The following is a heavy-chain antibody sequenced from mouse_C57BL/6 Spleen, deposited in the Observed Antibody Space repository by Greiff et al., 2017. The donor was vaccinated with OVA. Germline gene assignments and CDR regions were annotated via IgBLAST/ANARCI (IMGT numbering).Heavy chain of an antibody. CDR1: GYTFTSYW. Sequence: VQLQQPGTELVKPGASVKLSCKASGYTFTSYWMHWVKQRPGQGLEWIGNINPSNGGTNYNEKFKSKATLTVDKSSSTAYMQLSSLTSEDSAVYYCARSRSNYGYYVDYWGQGTTLTVSS. V-gene: IGHV1-53*01. CDR3: ARSRSNYGYYVDY. CDR2: INPSNGGT. D-gene: IGHD2-5*01. J-gene: IGHJ2*01.